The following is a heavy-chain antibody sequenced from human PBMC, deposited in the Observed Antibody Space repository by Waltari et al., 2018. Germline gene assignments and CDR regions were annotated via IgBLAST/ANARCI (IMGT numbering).Heavy chain of an antibody. D-gene: IGHD5-12*01. V-gene: IGHV3-7*01. Sequence: EVLLVESGGGMVQTGGSMRLACAASRFTCSKYATNWVRQAPGKGLEWVANINQDGSEEYYVDSVKGRFTISRDNAKNSLYLEMKTLRAEDTAIYYCARTGARWLQFAAFDIWGQGTMVTVSS. CDR1: RFTCSKYA. CDR3: ARTGARWLQFAAFDI. CDR2: INQDGSEE. J-gene: IGHJ3*02.